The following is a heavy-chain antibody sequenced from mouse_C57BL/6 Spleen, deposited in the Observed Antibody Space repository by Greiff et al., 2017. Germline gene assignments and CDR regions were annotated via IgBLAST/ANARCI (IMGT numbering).Heavy chain of an antibody. V-gene: IGHV1-15*01. CDR1: GYTFTDYE. J-gene: IGHJ2*01. Sequence: VQLQQSGAELVRPGASVTLSCKASGYTFTDYEMHWVKQTPVHGLEWIGAIDPETGGTAYNQKFKGKAILTADKSSSTAYMELRSLTSEDSAVYYCTPGKDYFDYWGQGTTLTVSS. CDR3: TPGKDYFDY. D-gene: IGHD4-1*01. CDR2: IDPETGGT.